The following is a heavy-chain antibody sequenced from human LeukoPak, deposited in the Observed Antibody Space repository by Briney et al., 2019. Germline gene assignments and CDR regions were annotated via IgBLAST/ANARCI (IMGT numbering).Heavy chain of an antibody. J-gene: IGHJ5*02. CDR1: GFTFSSYT. V-gene: IGHV3-48*04. Sequence: GGSLRLSCAASGFTFSSYTMNWVRQPPGKGLEWVSNIGTSSTTIYYADSVKGRFTISRDNAQNSVYLQMASLRAEDTAVYYCARMGGSNWNREVNWFDPWGQGTLVTVSS. CDR3: ARMGGSNWNREVNWFDP. D-gene: IGHD1-1*01. CDR2: IGTSSTTI.